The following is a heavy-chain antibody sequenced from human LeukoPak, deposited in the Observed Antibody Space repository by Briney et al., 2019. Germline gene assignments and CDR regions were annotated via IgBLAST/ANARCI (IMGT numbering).Heavy chain of an antibody. CDR2: ISYDGSYK. Sequence: PGGSLRLSCAASGFPFSSYGIHWVRQAPGKGLEWVAVISYDGSYKFYADSVKDRFTISRDNAKNSLYLQMNSLRAEDTAVYYCASSSYDILTGYYRELDYWGQGTLVTVSS. D-gene: IGHD3-9*01. CDR1: GFPFSSYG. V-gene: IGHV3-30*03. J-gene: IGHJ4*02. CDR3: ASSSYDILTGYYRELDY.